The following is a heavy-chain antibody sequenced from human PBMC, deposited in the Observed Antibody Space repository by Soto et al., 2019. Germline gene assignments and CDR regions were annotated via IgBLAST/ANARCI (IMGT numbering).Heavy chain of an antibody. J-gene: IGHJ5*02. CDR2: INHSGST. CDR1: GGSFSGYY. D-gene: IGHD3-22*01. CDR3: AREHYYDSSGPHNWFDP. V-gene: IGHV4-34*01. Sequence: SETLSLTCAVYGGSFSGYYWSWIRQPPGKGLEWIGEINHSGSTNYNPSLKSRVTISVDTSKNQFSLKLSSVTAADTAVYYCAREHYYDSSGPHNWFDPWGQGTRVTVSS.